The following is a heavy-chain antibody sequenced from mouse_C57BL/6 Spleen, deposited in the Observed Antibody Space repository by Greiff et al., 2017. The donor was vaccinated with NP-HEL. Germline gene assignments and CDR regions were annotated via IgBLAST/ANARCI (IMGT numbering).Heavy chain of an antibody. D-gene: IGHD1-1*01. V-gene: IGHV1-4*01. J-gene: IGHJ1*03. CDR1: GYTFTSYT. CDR2: INPSSGYT. Sequence: QVQLQQSGAELARPGASVKMSCKASGYTFTSYTMHWVKQRPGQGLEWIVYINPSSGYTKYNQKFKDKATLTADKSSSTAYMQLSSLTSEDSAVYYCARGDYGSSHWYFDVWGTGTTVTVSS. CDR3: ARGDYGSSHWYFDV.